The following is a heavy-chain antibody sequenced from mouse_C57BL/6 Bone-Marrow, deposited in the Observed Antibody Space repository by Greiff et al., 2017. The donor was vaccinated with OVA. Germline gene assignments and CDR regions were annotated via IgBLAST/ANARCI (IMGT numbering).Heavy chain of an antibody. Sequence: VQLQQSGAELVRPGASVKLSCTASGFNIKDDYMHWVKQRPEQGLEWIGWIDPEKGDTEYASKFQGKATITADTSSNTAYLQLSSLTSEDTAVYYCTTSYALYFDYWGQGTTLTVSS. CDR2: IDPEKGDT. J-gene: IGHJ2*01. V-gene: IGHV14-4*01. CDR1: GFNIKDDY. D-gene: IGHD6-5*01. CDR3: TTSYALYFDY.